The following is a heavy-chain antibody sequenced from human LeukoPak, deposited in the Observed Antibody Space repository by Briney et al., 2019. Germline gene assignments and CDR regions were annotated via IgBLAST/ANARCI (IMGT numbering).Heavy chain of an antibody. V-gene: IGHV3-11*06. CDR1: RFSFRDYY. J-gene: IGHJ4*02. Sequence: QTGGSLRLSCAASRFSFRDYYMTWIRQAPGKGLEWVSYISSSGTYTNYADSVKGRFTISRGNAKNSLSLQMNGLSAEDTAVYYCAKIAGTYSPDYWGQGTLVTVSS. CDR2: ISSSGTYT. CDR3: AKIAGTYSPDY. D-gene: IGHD1-26*01.